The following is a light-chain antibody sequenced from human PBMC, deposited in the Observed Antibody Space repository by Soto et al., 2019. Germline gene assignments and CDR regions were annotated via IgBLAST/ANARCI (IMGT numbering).Light chain of an antibody. V-gene: IGLV8-61*01. CDR2: NTY. CDR3: VLNMGSGILV. Sequence: QTVVTQEPSFSVSPGGTVTLTCGLSSGSVSTSYYPSWYQQTPGQAPRTLIYNTYTRSSGVPDRFSASILGDKAALTITGAQADDESDYYCVLNMGSGILVFGGGTKVTVL. J-gene: IGLJ2*01. CDR1: SGSVSTSYY.